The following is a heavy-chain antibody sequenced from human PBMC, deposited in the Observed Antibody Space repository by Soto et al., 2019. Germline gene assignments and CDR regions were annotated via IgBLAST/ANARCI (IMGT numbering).Heavy chain of an antibody. V-gene: IGHV1-18*01. J-gene: IGHJ4*02. D-gene: IGHD1-7*01. CDR1: GYTFSNYG. CDR2: ISAYSGKT. Sequence: QVHLVQSGAEVKKPGASVRVSCKASGYTFSNYGISWVRQAPGQGLEWMGWISAYSGKTNYAQSLQVRVPITTDTSPNTAYLELRSLTSDDTAVYYCARTGELRLDSWGQGTLVRVSS. CDR3: ARTGELRLDS.